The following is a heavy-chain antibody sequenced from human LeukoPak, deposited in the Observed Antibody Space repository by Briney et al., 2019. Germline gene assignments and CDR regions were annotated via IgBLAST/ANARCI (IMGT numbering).Heavy chain of an antibody. CDR3: ARHYYDSSGYYYVVDY. J-gene: IGHJ4*02. CDR2: IYSSGST. CDR1: GFTVSSNY. D-gene: IGHD3-22*01. V-gene: IGHV3-53*01. Sequence: GGSLRLSCAASGFTVSSNYMSWVRQVPGKGLEWVSVIYSSGSTYYADSMKGRFTISRDNSKNTLYLQMNSLRAEDTAVYYCARHYYDSSGYYYVVDYWGQGTLVTVSS.